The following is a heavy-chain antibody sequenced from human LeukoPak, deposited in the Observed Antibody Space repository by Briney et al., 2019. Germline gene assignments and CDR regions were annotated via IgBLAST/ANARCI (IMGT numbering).Heavy chain of an antibody. CDR3: ARGQVLVGGNWFDP. CDR1: GYTFTGYY. V-gene: IGHV1-2*02. D-gene: IGHD3-10*01. Sequence: GASVKVSCKASGYTFTGYYMHWVRQAPGQGLEWMGWINPNSGGTNYAQKFQGRVTMTRDTSISTAYMELSRLRSDDTAVYYCARGQVLVGGNWFDPWGQGTLVTVSS. CDR2: INPNSGGT. J-gene: IGHJ5*02.